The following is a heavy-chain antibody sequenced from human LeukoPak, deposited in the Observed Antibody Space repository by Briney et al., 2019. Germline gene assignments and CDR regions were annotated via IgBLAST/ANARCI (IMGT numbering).Heavy chain of an antibody. V-gene: IGHV3-23*01. CDR2: ISSHGGVT. D-gene: IGHD6-13*01. Sequence: GGSLRLSCAASGFSFSSYGMSWVRQAPGKGLEWVSSISSHGGVTYYADSVKGRFTISRDSSKNTLYLQMNSLRAEDTAVYYCARGAAAIRYYFDCWGQGTLVTVSS. CDR1: GFSFSSYG. CDR3: ARGAAAIRYYFDC. J-gene: IGHJ4*02.